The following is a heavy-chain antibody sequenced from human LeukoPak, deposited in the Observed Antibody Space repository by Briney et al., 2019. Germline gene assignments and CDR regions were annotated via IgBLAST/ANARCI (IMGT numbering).Heavy chain of an antibody. CDR3: ARSYSSGWYGRGPGSFDY. Sequence: GGSLRLSCAASGFTFDDYAMHWVRQAPGKGLEWVSGISWNSGSIGYADSVKGRFTISRDNAKNSLYLQMNSLRAEDTAVYYCARSYSSGWYGRGPGSFDYWGQGTLVTVSS. CDR2: ISWNSGSI. CDR1: GFTFDDYA. J-gene: IGHJ4*02. D-gene: IGHD6-19*01. V-gene: IGHV3-9*01.